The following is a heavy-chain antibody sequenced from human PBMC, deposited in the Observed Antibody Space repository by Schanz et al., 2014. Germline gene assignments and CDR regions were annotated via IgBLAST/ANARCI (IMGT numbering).Heavy chain of an antibody. D-gene: IGHD3-9*01. CDR2: ISGTTTYT. J-gene: IGHJ4*02. V-gene: IGHV3-48*01. CDR3: AKQIHYDILTVTRN. Sequence: EADLVESGGGLIQRGESLRLSCSASGFSFSSYSMHWVRQAPGKGLEWVSYISGTTTYTNYADSVKGRFTISRDNSKNTLYLQMNSLRAEDTAVYYCAKQIHYDILTVTRNWGQGTLVTVSS. CDR1: GFSFSSYS.